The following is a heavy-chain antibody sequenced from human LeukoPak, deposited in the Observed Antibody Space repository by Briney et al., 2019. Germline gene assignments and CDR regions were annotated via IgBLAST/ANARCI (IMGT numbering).Heavy chain of an antibody. CDR3: ARDGRMIAAAYYMDV. CDR1: GGSISSYY. CDR2: IYTSGST. V-gene: IGHV4-4*07. Sequence: SETLSLTCTVSGGSISSYYWSWIRQPAGKGLEWIGRIYTSGSTNYNPSLKSRVTMSVDTSKNQFSLKLSSVTAADTAVYYCARDGRMIAAAYYMDVWGKGTTVTVSS. D-gene: IGHD6-13*01. J-gene: IGHJ6*03.